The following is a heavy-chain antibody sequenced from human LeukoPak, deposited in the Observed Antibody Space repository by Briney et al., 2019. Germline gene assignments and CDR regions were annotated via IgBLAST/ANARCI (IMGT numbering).Heavy chain of an antibody. CDR2: IIPIFGTA. Sequence: GASVKVSSKASGGTFSSYAISWVRQAPGQGLEWMGGIIPIFGTANYEQKFQGRVTITADESTSTAYMELSSLRSEDTAVYYCARLLGDSRRGMDVWGQGTTVTVSS. V-gene: IGHV1-69*13. J-gene: IGHJ6*02. CDR1: GGTFSSYA. D-gene: IGHD5-12*01. CDR3: ARLLGDSRRGMDV.